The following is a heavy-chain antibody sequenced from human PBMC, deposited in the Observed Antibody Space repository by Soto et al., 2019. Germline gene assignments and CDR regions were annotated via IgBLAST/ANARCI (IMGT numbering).Heavy chain of an antibody. CDR2: IYSGGST. Sequence: EVQLVESGGGLVQPGGSLRLSCAASGFTVSSNYMSWVRQAPGKGLEWVSVIYSGGSTYYADSVKGRFTISRDNSKNTVYLQMNSRGAGDTGVYYCGREGGGAAAGLDYWGQGTLVTVSS. CDR1: GFTVSSNY. V-gene: IGHV3-66*01. J-gene: IGHJ4*02. CDR3: GREGGGAAAGLDY. D-gene: IGHD6-13*01.